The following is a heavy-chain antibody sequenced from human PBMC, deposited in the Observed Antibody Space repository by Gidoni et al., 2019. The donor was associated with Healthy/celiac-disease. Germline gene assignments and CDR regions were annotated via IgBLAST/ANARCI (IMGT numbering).Heavy chain of an antibody. CDR2: IYYSGST. CDR1: GGSINTSSYY. J-gene: IGHJ4*02. CDR3: ARGGLYCSGGSCYIPDY. V-gene: IGHV4-39*01. D-gene: IGHD2-15*01. Sequence: QLQLQESGPALVKPSEPLSLHCHVSGGSINTSSYYCGWIRQPPGTGLAWIGSIYYSGSTYYNQSHKSRVTISVDTSKNQCSLKLSSVTAADTAVYYCARGGLYCSGGSCYIPDYWGQGTLVTVSS.